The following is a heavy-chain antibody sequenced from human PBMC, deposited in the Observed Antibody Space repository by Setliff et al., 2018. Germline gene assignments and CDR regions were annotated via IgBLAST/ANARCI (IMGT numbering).Heavy chain of an antibody. CDR3: ARDLYSSGWYGIDYYYYYGMDV. Sequence: GASVKVSCKASGYTFFTSGISWVRQAPGQGLEWMGWISPYTGNTNYAQKLQGRVTMTTDTSTSTAYMELRSLRSDDTAVYYCARDLYSSGWYGIDYYYYYGMDVWGQGTTVTVSS. V-gene: IGHV1-18*01. CDR2: ISPYTGNT. D-gene: IGHD6-19*01. J-gene: IGHJ6*02. CDR1: GYTFFTSG.